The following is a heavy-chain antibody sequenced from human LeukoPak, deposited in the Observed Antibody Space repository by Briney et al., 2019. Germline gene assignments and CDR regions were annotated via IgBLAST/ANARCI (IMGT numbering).Heavy chain of an antibody. V-gene: IGHV3-21*01. CDR3: ARLCWGIQLAGFDS. Sequence: GGSLRLSCAASGFTFSNYTMNWVRQAPGKGLEWVSSSSNSGSYIYYADSVKGRFTISRDNAKNSLCLQMNSLRAEDTAVYYCARLCWGIQLAGFDSWGQGTLVTVSS. J-gene: IGHJ4*02. CDR1: GFTFSNYT. CDR2: SSNSGSYI. D-gene: IGHD3-10*02.